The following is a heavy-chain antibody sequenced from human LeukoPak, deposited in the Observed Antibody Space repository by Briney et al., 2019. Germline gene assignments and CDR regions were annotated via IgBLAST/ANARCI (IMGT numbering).Heavy chain of an antibody. CDR1: GGSFSGYY. CDR2: INHSGST. Sequence: KPSETLSLTCAVHGGSFSGYYWSWIRQPPGKGLEWIGEINHSGSTNYNPSLKSRVTISVDTSKNQFSLKLSSVTAADTAVYYCARGLYSSGYDWGQGTMVTVSS. CDR3: ARGLYSSGYD. J-gene: IGHJ3*01. V-gene: IGHV4-34*01. D-gene: IGHD3-22*01.